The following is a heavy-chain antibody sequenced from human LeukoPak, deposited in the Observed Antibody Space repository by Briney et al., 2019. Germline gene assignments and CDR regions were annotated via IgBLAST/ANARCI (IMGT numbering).Heavy chain of an antibody. CDR3: ARRSYDYVWGSYRYRPFDY. Sequence: SETLSLTCAVYGGSFSGYYWSWIRQPPGKGLEWIGEINHSGSTNYNPSLKSRVTISVDTSKNQFSLKLSSVTAADTAVYYCARRSYDYVWGSYRYRPFDYWGQGTLVTVSS. CDR2: INHSGST. CDR1: GGSFSGYY. D-gene: IGHD3-16*02. V-gene: IGHV4-34*01. J-gene: IGHJ4*02.